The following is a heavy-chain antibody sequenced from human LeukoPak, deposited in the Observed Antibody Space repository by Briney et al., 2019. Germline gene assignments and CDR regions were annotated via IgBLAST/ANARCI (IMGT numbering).Heavy chain of an antibody. Sequence: SETLSLTCTVSGGSISSYYWSWIRQPPGKGLEWIGYIYYSGSSNYNPSLKSRVTISVDPSRNQFSLKLSSVTAADTAVYFCARQTYYYGMDVWGQGTTVTVSS. V-gene: IGHV4-59*08. CDR3: ARQTYYYGMDV. CDR1: GGSISSYY. CDR2: IYYSGSS. J-gene: IGHJ6*02.